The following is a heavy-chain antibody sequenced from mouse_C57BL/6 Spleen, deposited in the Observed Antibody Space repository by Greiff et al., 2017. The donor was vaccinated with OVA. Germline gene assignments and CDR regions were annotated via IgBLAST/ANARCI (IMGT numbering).Heavy chain of an antibody. V-gene: IGHV5-17*01. D-gene: IGHD1-1*01. CDR1: GFTFSDYG. CDR3: ASRITTVAMDY. J-gene: IGHJ4*01. CDR2: ISSGSSTI. Sequence: EVKLVESGGGLVKPGGSLKLSCAASGFTFSDYGMHWVRQAPEKGLEWVAYISSGSSTIYYADNVKGRFTISSDNAKKTLFLQMTRLRSEDTAMYYCASRITTVAMDYWGQGTSVTVSS.